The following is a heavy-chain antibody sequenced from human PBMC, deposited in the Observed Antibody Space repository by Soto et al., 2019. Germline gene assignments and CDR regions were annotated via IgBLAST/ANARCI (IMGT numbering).Heavy chain of an antibody. D-gene: IGHD3-10*01. CDR2: IYGTGST. CDR1: ESTISSYY. Sequence: PSETLSLTSTVAESTISSYYWSWIRQPPGKGLEWVGYIYGTGSTYYNPSLKSRVTISVDTSKNQFSLKLSSVTAADTAVYYCARHVAALITMVRGDGFDYWGQGTLVTVSS. V-gene: IGHV4-59*08. J-gene: IGHJ4*02. CDR3: ARHVAALITMVRGDGFDY.